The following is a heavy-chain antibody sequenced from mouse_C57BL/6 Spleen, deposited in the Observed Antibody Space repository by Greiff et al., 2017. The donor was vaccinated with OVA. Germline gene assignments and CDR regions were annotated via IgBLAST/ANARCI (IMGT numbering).Heavy chain of an antibody. V-gene: IGHV6-6*01. J-gene: IGHJ1*03. CDR3: TRGGILWYFDV. CDR1: GFTFSDAW. CDR2: IRNKANNHAT. Sequence: EVLLLASGGGLVQPGGSMKLSCAASGFTFSDAWMDWVRQSPEQGLEWVAEIRNKANNHATYYAETVKGRFTISRDDSKSSVYLQMNSLRAEDTGIYYCTRGGILWYFDVWGTGTTVTVSS.